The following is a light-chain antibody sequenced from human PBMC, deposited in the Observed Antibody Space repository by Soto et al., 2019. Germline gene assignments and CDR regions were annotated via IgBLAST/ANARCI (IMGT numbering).Light chain of an antibody. J-gene: IGKJ1*01. CDR3: QQYNSCPLT. CDR2: RAS. V-gene: IGKV1-5*03. CDR1: QSISGW. Sequence: DIQMTQSPSTLSASVGDRVTITCRASQSISGWLAWYQQKPGKAPNLLIYRASNLEGGVPSRFSGSGSGTEFPLTISSLQPDDFATYYCQQYNSCPLTFGQGTKVEIK.